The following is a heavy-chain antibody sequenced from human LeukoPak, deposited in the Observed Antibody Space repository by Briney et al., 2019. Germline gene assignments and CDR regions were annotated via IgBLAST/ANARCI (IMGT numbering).Heavy chain of an antibody. CDR3: ATDLLDS. V-gene: IGHV3-15*01. CDR2: IKRKGDDGTA. Sequence: GGSLRLSCAASGFTFSNSWMSWVRQAPGKGLEWVGRIKRKGDDGTADYAAPVKGRFTISRDDSKSTVSLQMTSLKTEDTAVYYCATDLLDSWGRGTLVIVSA. J-gene: IGHJ5*01. CDR1: GFTFSNSW.